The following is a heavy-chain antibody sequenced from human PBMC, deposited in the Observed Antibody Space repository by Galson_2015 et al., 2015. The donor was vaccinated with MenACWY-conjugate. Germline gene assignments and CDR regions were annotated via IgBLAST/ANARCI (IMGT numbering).Heavy chain of an antibody. V-gene: IGHV3-21*01. CDR1: GFIFSDYK. CDR3: ARDGAPLYRSSQNAFDI. D-gene: IGHD6-13*01. CDR2: ISGSTNFI. J-gene: IGHJ6*04. Sequence: SLRLSCAASGFIFSDYKMNWVRQAPGKGLEWVSSISGSTNFIYYADSVEGRFTISRDNAESSLYLQMNSLSPEDTAVYYCARDGAPLYRSSQNAFDIWGKGTAVIVSS.